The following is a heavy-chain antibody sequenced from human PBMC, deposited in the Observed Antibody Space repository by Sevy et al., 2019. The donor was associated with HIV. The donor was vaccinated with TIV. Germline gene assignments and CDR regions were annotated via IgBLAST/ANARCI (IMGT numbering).Heavy chain of an antibody. D-gene: IGHD6-19*01. V-gene: IGHV3-53*01. CDR1: GFTVSSNY. J-gene: IGHJ5*02. CDR3: ARVYGYSSGWYLGWLDP. Sequence: GGSLRLSCAASGFTVSSNYMSWVRQAPGKGLEWVSVIYSGGSTYYADSVKGRFTISRDNSKNTLYLQMNSLRAEDTAVYYSARVYGYSSGWYLGWLDPWGQGTLVTVSS. CDR2: IYSGGST.